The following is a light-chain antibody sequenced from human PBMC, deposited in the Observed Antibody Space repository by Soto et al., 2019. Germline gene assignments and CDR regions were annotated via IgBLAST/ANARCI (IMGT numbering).Light chain of an antibody. CDR3: QQRSTGLYT. J-gene: IGKJ2*01. Sequence: EISLAQSPAPLSLSQGERATLSCKSIQDVSIFLAWYQQKPDQAPRLLIHDASNRATGVTASFSGSGSWRDITLTITRLESEDFAVYYCQQRSTGLYTFNQATKLE. V-gene: IGKV3-11*02. CDR1: QDVSIF. CDR2: DAS.